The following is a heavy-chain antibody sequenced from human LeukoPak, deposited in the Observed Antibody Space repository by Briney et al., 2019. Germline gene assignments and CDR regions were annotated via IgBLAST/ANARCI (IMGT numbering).Heavy chain of an antibody. CDR2: IYHTGST. CDR3: ARGTGSGYGLGY. CDR1: GASIRSYY. J-gene: IGHJ4*02. D-gene: IGHD3-22*01. V-gene: IGHV4-59*01. Sequence: SETLSLTCTVSGASIRSYYWTWIRQPPGKGLESIGYIYHTGSTIYNPSLKSRVTMSVDTSGNRFSLKLESVTSADTAVYYCARGTGSGYGLGYWGQGTLVTVSS.